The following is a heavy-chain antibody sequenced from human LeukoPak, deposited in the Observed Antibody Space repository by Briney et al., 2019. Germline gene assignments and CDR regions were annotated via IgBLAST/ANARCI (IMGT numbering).Heavy chain of an antibody. J-gene: IGHJ3*02. CDR1: GDSVSSNSAA. Sequence: SQTLSLTCAISGDSVSSNSAAWNWIRQSPSRGLEWLGRTYYRSKWYNDYAVSVKSRLTINPDTSKNQFSLQLNSVTPEDTAVYYCARWGRYSSGYNDAFDIWGQGTMVTVSS. V-gene: IGHV6-1*01. CDR3: ARWGRYSSGYNDAFDI. CDR2: TYYRSKWYN. D-gene: IGHD3-22*01.